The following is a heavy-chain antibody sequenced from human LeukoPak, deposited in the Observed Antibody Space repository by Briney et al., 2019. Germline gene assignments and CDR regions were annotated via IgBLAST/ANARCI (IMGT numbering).Heavy chain of an antibody. CDR2: INHSGST. CDR3: ARRGSSWYGVYFDY. Sequence: SETLSLTCAVYGGSFSGYYWSWIRQPPGKGLEWIGEINHSGSTNYNPSPKSRVTISVDTSKNQFSLKLSSVTAADTAVYYCARRGSSWYGVYFDYWGQGTLVTVSS. V-gene: IGHV4-34*01. D-gene: IGHD6-13*01. J-gene: IGHJ4*02. CDR1: GGSFSGYY.